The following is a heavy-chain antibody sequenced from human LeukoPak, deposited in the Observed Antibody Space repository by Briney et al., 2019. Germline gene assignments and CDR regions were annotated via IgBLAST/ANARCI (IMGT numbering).Heavy chain of an antibody. V-gene: IGHV3-53*04. Sequence: PGGSLRLSCAASGFTVSTNCMTWVRPAPGKGLEWVSTIYSGGNTYYADSVMGRFTISRHNSRNTLYLQMNSLRAEDTAVYYCARVDTVMAYYFDLWGQGTLVTVSS. D-gene: IGHD5-18*01. CDR2: IYSGGNT. J-gene: IGHJ4*02. CDR3: ARVDTVMAYYFDL. CDR1: GFTVSTNC.